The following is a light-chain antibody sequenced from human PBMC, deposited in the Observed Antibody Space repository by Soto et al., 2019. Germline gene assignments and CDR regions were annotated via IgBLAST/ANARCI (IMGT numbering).Light chain of an antibody. J-gene: IGKJ4*01. CDR3: QQYNDWPPLT. CDR2: GAS. CDR1: QSVSGN. Sequence: EIVMTQSPATLSVSPGERATLSCRASQSVSGNLAWYQQKPGQAPRLLIYGASTRATGIPARVSGSGSGTEFTLTITSLQSEDCAVYYCQQYNDWPPLTLGGGTKVEI. V-gene: IGKV3-15*01.